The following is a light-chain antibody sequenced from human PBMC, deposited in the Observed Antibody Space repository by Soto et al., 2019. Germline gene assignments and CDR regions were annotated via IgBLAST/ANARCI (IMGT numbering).Light chain of an antibody. V-gene: IGKV3-20*01. J-gene: IGKJ1*01. CDR1: QTVNSRS. CDR3: QQYGNTPWT. CDR2: GAS. Sequence: PGERATLSCRASQTVNSRSLAWLQQKPGQAPRLLIYGASNRANGIPDRFSGSGSGTDFTLTISRLEAEDVAVYHCQQYGNTPWTFGLGTKVDIK.